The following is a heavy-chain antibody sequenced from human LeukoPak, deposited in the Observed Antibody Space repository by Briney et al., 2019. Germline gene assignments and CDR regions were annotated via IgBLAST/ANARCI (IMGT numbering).Heavy chain of an antibody. Sequence: SVKVSCKASGGTFAIYAISWVRQAPGQGREWMGGIIPIFGTANYAQKFQGRVTITTDEYTSTAYMELSSLRSEDTAVYYCARQGIAARAEFDYWGQGTLVTVSS. V-gene: IGHV1-69*05. J-gene: IGHJ4*02. CDR2: IIPIFGTA. CDR3: ARQGIAARAEFDY. CDR1: GGTFAIYA. D-gene: IGHD6-6*01.